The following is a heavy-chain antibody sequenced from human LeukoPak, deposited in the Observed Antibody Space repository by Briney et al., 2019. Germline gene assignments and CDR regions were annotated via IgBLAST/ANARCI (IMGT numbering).Heavy chain of an antibody. CDR2: INPSGGST. Sequence: ASVKVSCKASGYTFTSYGISWVRQAPGQGLEWMGIINPSGGSTSYARKFQGRVTMTRDMSTSTVYMELSSLRSEDTAVYYCARDRGETGYSSGWNDAFDIWGQGTMVTVSS. CDR3: ARDRGETGYSSGWNDAFDI. D-gene: IGHD6-19*01. CDR1: GYTFTSYG. V-gene: IGHV1-46*01. J-gene: IGHJ3*02.